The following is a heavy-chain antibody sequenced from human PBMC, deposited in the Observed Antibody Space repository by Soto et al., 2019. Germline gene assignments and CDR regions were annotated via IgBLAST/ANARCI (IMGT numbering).Heavy chain of an antibody. Sequence: PGGSLRLSCAASGFTFSSYGMHWVRQAPGKGLEWVAVISYDGSYKYYADAVKGRFTISRYNSKNTLYLQMNSPRAEDTAVYYCAKQWVSEYDILTGYSPPRGYFDYWGQGTLVTVSS. J-gene: IGHJ4*02. CDR1: GFTFSSYG. CDR3: AKQWVSEYDILTGYSPPRGYFDY. CDR2: ISYDGSYK. D-gene: IGHD3-9*01. V-gene: IGHV3-30*18.